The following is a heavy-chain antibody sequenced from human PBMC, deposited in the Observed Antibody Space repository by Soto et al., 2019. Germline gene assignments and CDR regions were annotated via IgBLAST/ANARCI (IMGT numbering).Heavy chain of an antibody. Sequence: ASVKVSCKASGYTFTSYDINWVRQATGQGLEWMGWMNPNSGNTGYAQKLQGRVTMTRNTSISTAYMELSSLRSEDTAVYYCARRSFYCSGGSCYYYYYGMDVWGQGTTVTVSS. CDR1: GYTFTSYD. CDR2: MNPNSGNT. J-gene: IGHJ6*02. V-gene: IGHV1-8*01. CDR3: ARRSFYCSGGSCYYYYYGMDV. D-gene: IGHD2-15*01.